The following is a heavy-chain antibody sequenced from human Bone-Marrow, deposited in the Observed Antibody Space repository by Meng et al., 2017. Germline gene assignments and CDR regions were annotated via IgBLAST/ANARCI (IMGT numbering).Heavy chain of an antibody. V-gene: IGHV4-61*02. D-gene: IGHD1-26*01. Sequence: QVQLQESGPGLVKPSQTLSLTCTVSGGSISSGSYYWSWIRQPAGKGLEWIGRIYTSGSTNYNPSLKSRVTISVDTSKNQFSLKLSSVTAADTAVYYCAREGGSYYLFDYWGQGTLVTVSS. CDR1: GGSISSGSYY. J-gene: IGHJ4*02. CDR3: AREGGSYYLFDY. CDR2: IYTSGST.